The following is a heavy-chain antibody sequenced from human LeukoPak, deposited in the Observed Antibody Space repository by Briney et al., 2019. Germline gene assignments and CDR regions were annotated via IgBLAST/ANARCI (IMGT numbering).Heavy chain of an antibody. V-gene: IGHV4-34*01. CDR3: ARLDYYGSGPDMDV. CDR2: INHSGST. D-gene: IGHD3-10*01. CDR1: GGSFSGYY. Sequence: SETLSLTCAVYGGSFSGYYWSWIRQPPGKGLEWIGEINHSGSTNYNPSLKSRVTISVDTSKNQFSLKLSSVTAADTAVYYCARLDYYGSGPDMDVWGKGTTVTISS. J-gene: IGHJ6*03.